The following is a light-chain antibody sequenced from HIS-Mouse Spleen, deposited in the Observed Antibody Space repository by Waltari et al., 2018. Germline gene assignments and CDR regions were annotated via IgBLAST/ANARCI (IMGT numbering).Light chain of an antibody. CDR1: SSDVGGYNY. Sequence: QSALTQPASVSGSPGQSITIPCTGTSSDVGGYNYVSWYQQHPGQAPKLMIYDVSNRPSGVPNRFSGSKSGNTASLTISGLQAEDEADYSCSSYTSSSTLVVFGGGTKLTVL. V-gene: IGLV2-14*03. CDR2: DVS. J-gene: IGLJ2*01. CDR3: SSYTSSSTLVV.